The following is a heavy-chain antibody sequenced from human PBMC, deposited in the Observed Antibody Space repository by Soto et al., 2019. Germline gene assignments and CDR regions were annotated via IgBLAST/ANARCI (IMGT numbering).Heavy chain of an antibody. Sequence: QVQLVESGGTVVQPGRSLRLSCAASGFTFSRYGMHWVRQAPGKGLEWVALIWYDGTNDYYADSVKGRFTISKDNSKSTLYLEMNSLRVEDTAVYYCAREDHQQLFDYWGQGTLVTVSS. D-gene: IGHD5-18*01. CDR1: GFTFSRYG. CDR3: AREDHQQLFDY. CDR2: IWYDGTND. V-gene: IGHV3-33*01. J-gene: IGHJ4*02.